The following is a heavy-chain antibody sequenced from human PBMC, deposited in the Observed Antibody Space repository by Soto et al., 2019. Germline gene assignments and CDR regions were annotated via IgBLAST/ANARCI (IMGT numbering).Heavy chain of an antibody. CDR3: AKDGRGSGKWLVQTALDP. V-gene: IGHV3-23*01. J-gene: IGHJ5*02. CDR2: INTGGGRT. D-gene: IGHD6-19*01. Sequence: EVQLMESGGGLIQPGGSLRLSCAASGFTFDNNTIHWVRQTPGEGLKWVAAINTGGGRTHYADSVKGRFTISRDNSKNMLFSHMNNLKVDGKAIYYCAKDGRGSGKWLVQTALDPWGQGTRVTVSS. CDR1: GFTFDNNT.